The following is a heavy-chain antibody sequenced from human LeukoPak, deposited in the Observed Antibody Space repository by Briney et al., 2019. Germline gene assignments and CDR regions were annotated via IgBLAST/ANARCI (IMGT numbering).Heavy chain of an antibody. Sequence: GGSLRLSCAASGFNFANHAMSWVRQPAGKGLEWVSAISGGGGITCYADSVKGRFTISRDNSKDTVFLQMHSLRPGDTAVYYCVREDTPATANYWGQGTLVTISS. V-gene: IGHV3-23*01. CDR3: VREDTPATANY. D-gene: IGHD2-21*02. CDR2: ISGGGGIT. CDR1: GFNFANHA. J-gene: IGHJ4*02.